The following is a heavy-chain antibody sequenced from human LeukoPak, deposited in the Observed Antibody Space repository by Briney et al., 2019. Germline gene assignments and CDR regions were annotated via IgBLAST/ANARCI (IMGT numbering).Heavy chain of an antibody. CDR1: GFTFSSYE. CDR3: ARGSRFGVVGRDAFDI. CDR2: ISSSGSTI. Sequence: QTGGSLRLSCAASGFTFSSYEMSWVRQAPGKGLEWVSYISSSGSTIYYADSVKGRFTISRDNAKNSLYLQVNSLRAEDTAVYYCARGSRFGVVGRDAFDIWGQGTVVTVSS. V-gene: IGHV3-48*03. D-gene: IGHD3-3*01. J-gene: IGHJ3*02.